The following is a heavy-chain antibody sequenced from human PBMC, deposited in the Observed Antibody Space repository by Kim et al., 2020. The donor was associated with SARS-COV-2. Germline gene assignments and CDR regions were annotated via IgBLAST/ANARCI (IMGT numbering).Heavy chain of an antibody. CDR3: AKGFEYDILTGYYD. V-gene: IGHV3-33*06. J-gene: IGHJ4*02. Sequence: ADSGKGRFTISRDISKNTRYLQMNSLRAEDTAVYDCAKGFEYDILTGYYDWGQGTLVTVCS. D-gene: IGHD3-9*01.